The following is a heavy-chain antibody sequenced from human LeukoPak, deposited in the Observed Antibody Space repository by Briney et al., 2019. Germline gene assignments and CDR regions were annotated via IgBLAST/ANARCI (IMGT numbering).Heavy chain of an antibody. J-gene: IGHJ5*02. CDR2: ISSSSSTI. D-gene: IGHD1-1*01. CDR3: ARSPITASLSLYNWNDDVRDYNWFDP. Sequence: PGGSLRLSCAASGFTFSSYSMNWVRQAPGKGLEWVSYISSSSSTIYYADSVKGRFTISRDNAKNSLYLQMNSLRAEDTAVYYCARSPITASLSLYNWNDDVRDYNWFDPWGQGTLVTVSS. CDR1: GFTFSSYS. V-gene: IGHV3-48*01.